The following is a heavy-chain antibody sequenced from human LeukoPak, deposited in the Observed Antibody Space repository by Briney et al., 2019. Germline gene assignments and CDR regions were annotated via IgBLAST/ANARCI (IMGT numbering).Heavy chain of an antibody. CDR1: GFTFGNSW. J-gene: IGHJ3*01. D-gene: IGHD1-14*01. CDR3: VVVVEPPDSDGFDV. CDR2: INADGSTA. Sequence: PEGSLRLSCAASGFTFGNSWVHWVRQAPGKGLVWVSLINADGSTATYADSVKGRFTISRDNARNTLSLQMNSLTIEDTAVYYCVVVVEPPDSDGFDVWGQGTMITVSS. V-gene: IGHV3-74*01.